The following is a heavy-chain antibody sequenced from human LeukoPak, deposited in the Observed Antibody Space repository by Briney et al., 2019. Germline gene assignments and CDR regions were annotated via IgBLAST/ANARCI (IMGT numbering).Heavy chain of an antibody. J-gene: IGHJ6*03. CDR3: ARVPVLAWLLGYYYYYMDV. CDR2: INHSGST. V-gene: IGHV4-34*01. Sequence: PSETLSLTCAVYGGSFSGYYWSWIRQPPGKGLEWIGEINHSGSTNYNPSLKSRVTISVDMSKNQFSLKLSSVTAADTAVYYCARVPVLAWLLGYYYYYMDVWGKGTTVTVSS. D-gene: IGHD3-3*01. CDR1: GGSFSGYY.